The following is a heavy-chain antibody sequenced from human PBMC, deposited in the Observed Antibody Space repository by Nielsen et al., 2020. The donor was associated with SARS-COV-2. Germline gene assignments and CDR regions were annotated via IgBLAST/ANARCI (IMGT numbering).Heavy chain of an antibody. CDR2: ISYDGSNK. CDR3: AGGADFWSGTQRYYMDV. CDR1: GFTFSSYA. V-gene: IGHV3-30-3*01. J-gene: IGHJ6*03. Sequence: GESLKISCAASGFTFSSYAMHWVRQAPGKGLEWVAVISYDGSNKYYADSVKGRFTISRDNSKNTLYLQMNSLRVEDTAVYYCAGGADFWSGTQRYYMDVWGKGTTVTVSS. D-gene: IGHD3-3*01.